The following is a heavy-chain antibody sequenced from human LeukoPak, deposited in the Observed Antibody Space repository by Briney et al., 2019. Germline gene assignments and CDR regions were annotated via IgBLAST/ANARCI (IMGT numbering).Heavy chain of an antibody. Sequence: SVKVSCKAPGGTFTSYAISWMRQAPGQGLEWMGGIIPIFGTANYAQKFQGRVTITADESTGTAYMELSSLRSEDTAVYYCARGRPLDYYYGMDVWGQGTTVTVSS. CDR1: GGTFTSYA. CDR2: IIPIFGTA. J-gene: IGHJ6*02. D-gene: IGHD6-6*01. CDR3: ARGRPLDYYYGMDV. V-gene: IGHV1-69*01.